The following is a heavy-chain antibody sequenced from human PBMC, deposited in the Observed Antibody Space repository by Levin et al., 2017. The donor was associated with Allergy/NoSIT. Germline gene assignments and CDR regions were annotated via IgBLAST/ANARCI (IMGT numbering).Heavy chain of an antibody. J-gene: IGHJ4*02. CDR1: GFSISARGVG. CDR3: AHHSILIIGGPRGVRYRYCDY. D-gene: IGHD2-21*01. Sequence: KLSGPTLVKPTQTLTLTCTFSGFSISARGVGVGWIRQPPGKALEWLALIYWDGDKYYTPSLKSRLTITKDTAKNQVVLTLTTMDPLDTATLYCAHHSILIIGGPRGVRYRYCDYWGQGALVTVSS. CDR2: IYWDGDK. V-gene: IGHV2-5*02.